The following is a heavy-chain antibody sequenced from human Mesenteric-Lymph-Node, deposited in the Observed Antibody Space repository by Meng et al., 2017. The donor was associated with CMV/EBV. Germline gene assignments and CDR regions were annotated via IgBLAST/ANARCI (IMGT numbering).Heavy chain of an antibody. CDR3: TIGVGSSDFDY. J-gene: IGHJ4*02. V-gene: IGHV3-15*01. Sequence: GGSLRLSCAASGFTYPNAWMSCVRQAPGKGLEWVGPIKSKNDGGTTDYAAPVKGRLTNSRDDSTNTLYLQMNSRKTEDTAVYYCTIGVGSSDFDYWGQGTLVTVSS. CDR2: IKSKNDGGTT. D-gene: IGHD6-6*01. CDR1: GFTYPNAW.